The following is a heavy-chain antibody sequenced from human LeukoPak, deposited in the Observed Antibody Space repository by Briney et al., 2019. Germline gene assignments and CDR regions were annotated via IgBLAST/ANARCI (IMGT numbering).Heavy chain of an antibody. CDR2: IYYSGST. V-gene: IGHV4-59*01. J-gene: IGHJ6*02. Sequence: KPSETLSLTCTVSGGSISSYYWRWIRQPPGKGLEWIGYIYYSGSTNYNPSLKSRVTISVDTSKNQFSLKLSSVTAADTAVYYCARARMTTVYYYGMDVWGQGTTVTVSS. CDR1: GGSISSYY. CDR3: ARARMTTVYYYGMDV. D-gene: IGHD4-17*01.